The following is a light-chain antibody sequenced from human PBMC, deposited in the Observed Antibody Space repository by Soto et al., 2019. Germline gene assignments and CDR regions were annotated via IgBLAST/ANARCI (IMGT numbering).Light chain of an antibody. V-gene: IGLV2-14*01. CDR1: SSDVGGYNY. J-gene: IGLJ1*01. Sequence: QSALTQPASVSGSPGQSITISCAGTSSDVGGYNYVSWYQQHPDKAPKLMLYEVSRRPSGVSNRFSGSKSGNTASLTISGLQAEDEADYYCSSYTSSSTDVFGTGTKVTVL. CDR3: SSYTSSSTDV. CDR2: EVS.